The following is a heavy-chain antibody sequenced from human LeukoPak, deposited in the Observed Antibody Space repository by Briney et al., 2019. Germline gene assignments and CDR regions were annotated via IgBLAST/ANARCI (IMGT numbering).Heavy chain of an antibody. CDR3: TTDPSITIVGVALVFDP. CDR2: IKSKTDGGTT. Sequence: GGSLRLSCAASGFTFSNAWMSWVRQAPAKGLEWVGRIKSKTDGGTTDYAAPVKGRFTISRDDSKNTLYLQMNSLKTEDTAVYYCTTDPSITIVGVALVFDPWGQGTLVTVSS. J-gene: IGHJ5*02. D-gene: IGHD3-3*01. V-gene: IGHV3-15*01. CDR1: GFTFSNAW.